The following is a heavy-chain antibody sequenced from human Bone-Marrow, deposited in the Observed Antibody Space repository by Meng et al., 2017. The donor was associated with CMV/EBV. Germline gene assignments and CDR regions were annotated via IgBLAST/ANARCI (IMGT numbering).Heavy chain of an antibody. J-gene: IGHJ6*02. CDR3: ARDSRRYYYYYGMDV. Sequence: ASVKVSCKASGYTFTGYYLHWVRQAPGQGLEWMGWISAYNGNTNYAQKLQGRVTMTTDTSTSTAYMELRSLRSDDTAVYYCARDSRRYYYYYGMDVWGQGTTVTVSS. CDR1: GYTFTGYY. CDR2: ISAYNGNT. V-gene: IGHV1-18*04. D-gene: IGHD6-6*01.